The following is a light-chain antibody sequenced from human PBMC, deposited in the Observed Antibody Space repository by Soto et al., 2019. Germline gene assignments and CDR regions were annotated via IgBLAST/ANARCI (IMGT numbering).Light chain of an antibody. J-gene: IGLJ2*01. CDR3: ATWDDSLSGVV. V-gene: IGLV1-47*01. CDR1: GSNIGSNY. CDR2: RNN. Sequence: QLVLTQPPSASGTPGQRVTISCSGSGSNIGSNYVYWYQHLPGTAPKLLIYRNNQRPSGVPDRFSGSKSGTSTSLAISGLRSEDEADYYCATWDDSLSGVVFGGGTKVTVL.